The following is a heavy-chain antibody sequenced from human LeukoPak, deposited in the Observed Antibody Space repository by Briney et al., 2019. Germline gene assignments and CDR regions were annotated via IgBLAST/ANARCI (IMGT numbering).Heavy chain of an antibody. CDR3: ARETPGAGHFDY. Sequence: SETLSLTCTVSGGSINYYYWMWIRQPPGKGLEWIGYIYYSGGTHYNPSLKSRVTMLLDTSKNQFSLKLTAVTAADTAVYYCARETPGAGHFDYWGQGSLVTVSS. J-gene: IGHJ4*02. CDR1: GGSINYYY. CDR2: IYYSGGT. V-gene: IGHV4-59*01. D-gene: IGHD7-27*01.